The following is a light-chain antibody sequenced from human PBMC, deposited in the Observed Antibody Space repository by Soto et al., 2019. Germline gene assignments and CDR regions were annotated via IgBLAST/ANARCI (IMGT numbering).Light chain of an antibody. Sequence: DIQMTQSPSSLSASVGDRVTITCQASQDIRNYLNWYQQKPGKAPNLLIYDASNLRAGVPSRFSGSGSATEFTFTISGLQPEDIATDYCQHYDHLPPLSFGGGTKVEIK. CDR3: QHYDHLPPLS. V-gene: IGKV1-33*01. J-gene: IGKJ4*01. CDR1: QDIRNY. CDR2: DAS.